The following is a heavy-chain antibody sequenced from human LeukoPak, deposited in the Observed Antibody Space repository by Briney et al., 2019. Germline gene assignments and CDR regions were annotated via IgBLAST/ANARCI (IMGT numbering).Heavy chain of an antibody. Sequence: ASVKVSCKASGYTFTSYYMHWVRQAPGQGLEWMGWINPNSGGTNYAQKFQGRVTMTRDTSISTAYMELSRLRSDDTAVYYCAREMAYRSGYYSDYYYGMDVWGQGTTVTVSS. D-gene: IGHD3-22*01. CDR2: INPNSGGT. V-gene: IGHV1-2*02. CDR1: GYTFTSYY. CDR3: AREMAYRSGYYSDYYYGMDV. J-gene: IGHJ6*02.